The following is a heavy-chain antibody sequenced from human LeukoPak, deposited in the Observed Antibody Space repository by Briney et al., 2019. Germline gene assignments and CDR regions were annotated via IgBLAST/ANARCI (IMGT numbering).Heavy chain of an antibody. Sequence: GGSLRLSCAASGFTFSSYGMHWVRQAPGKGLEWVAVIWYDGSNKYYADSVKGRFTISRDNSKNTLYLQMNSLRAEDTAAYYCARDYGDYANGMDVWGQGTTVTVSS. V-gene: IGHV3-33*01. CDR1: GFTFSSYG. D-gene: IGHD4-17*01. CDR3: ARDYGDYANGMDV. CDR2: IWYDGSNK. J-gene: IGHJ6*02.